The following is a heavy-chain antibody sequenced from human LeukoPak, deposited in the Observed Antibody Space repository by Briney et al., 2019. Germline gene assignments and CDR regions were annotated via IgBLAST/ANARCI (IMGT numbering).Heavy chain of an antibody. J-gene: IGHJ4*02. CDR1: VFTFSSYW. CDR3: ARGELYSGSYYFGY. D-gene: IGHD1-26*01. CDR2: IKQDGSEK. Sequence: GGSLRLSCAASVFTFSSYWLSWVRQAPGKGREWVANIKQDGSEKYYVDSVKGRFTISRDNAKNSLYLQMNSLRAEDTAVYYCARGELYSGSYYFGYWGQGTLVTVSS. V-gene: IGHV3-7*01.